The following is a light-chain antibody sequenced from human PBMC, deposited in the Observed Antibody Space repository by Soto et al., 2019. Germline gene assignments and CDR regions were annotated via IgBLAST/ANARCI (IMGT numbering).Light chain of an antibody. CDR3: QQYSDNWP. V-gene: IGKV1-5*03. Sequence: DIQMTQSPSTLSASVGDRVTITCRASQSISSWLAWYQQKPGTAPNLLIYKASTLQSGVPSRFSGSGSGTEFTLTISSLQPYDSATYYCQQYSDNWPFGQGTKLDIK. J-gene: IGKJ1*01. CDR2: KAS. CDR1: QSISSW.